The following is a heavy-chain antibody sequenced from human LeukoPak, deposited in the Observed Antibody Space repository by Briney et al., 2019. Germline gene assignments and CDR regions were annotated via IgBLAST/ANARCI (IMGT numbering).Heavy chain of an antibody. CDR2: IKQDGGEK. Sequence: GSLRLSCAASGFTFSSYWMSWVRQAPGKGLEWVANIKQDGGEKYYVDSVKGRFTISRDNAKNSLYLQMNSLRAEDMALYYCAKGGGGRLMYYYYMDVWGKGTTVTVSS. D-gene: IGHD3-16*01. J-gene: IGHJ6*03. V-gene: IGHV3-7*03. CDR3: AKGGGGRLMYYYYMDV. CDR1: GFTFSSYW.